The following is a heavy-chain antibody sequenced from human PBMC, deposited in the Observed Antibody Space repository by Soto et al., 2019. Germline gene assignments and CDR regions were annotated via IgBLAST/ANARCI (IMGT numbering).Heavy chain of an antibody. CDR3: ARGLSGGRYP. V-gene: IGHV1-8*01. D-gene: IGHD6-25*01. CDR1: GYTFTSYD. CDR2: MNPNSGNT. J-gene: IGHJ5*02. Sequence: QEPLVQSGAEVKNPGASVKVSCTASGYTFTSYDINWVRQATGQGPEWMGWMNPNSGNTGYAQKFLGRVAMTRNTSISTAYMELSSLTSEDTAVYYCARGLSGGRYPWGQGTLVTVSP.